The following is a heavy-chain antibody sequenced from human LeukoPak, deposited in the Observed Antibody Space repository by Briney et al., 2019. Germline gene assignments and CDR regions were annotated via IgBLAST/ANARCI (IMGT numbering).Heavy chain of an antibody. D-gene: IGHD3-22*01. Sequence: SETLSLTCTVSGDSINSLDLWSWVRQPPGKGLEWIGEMYLSGTAHSNPSVKSRVTISIDKSKNQFFLNLSSVTAAGTAVYYCAGLVGRYSSGLYYYYFDYWGQGTLVTVSS. CDR3: AGLVGRYSSGLYYYYFDY. J-gene: IGHJ4*02. CDR1: GDSINSLDL. V-gene: IGHV4-4*02. CDR2: MYLSGTA.